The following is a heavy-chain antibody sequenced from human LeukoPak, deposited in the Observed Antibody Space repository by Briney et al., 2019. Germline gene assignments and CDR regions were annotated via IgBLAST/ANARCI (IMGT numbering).Heavy chain of an antibody. CDR1: GGSISSYY. V-gene: IGHV4-59*08. J-gene: IGHJ4*02. Sequence: PSETLSLTCTVSGGSISSYYWSWIRQPPGKGLEWIGYIYYSGSTNYNPSLKSRVTIPVDTSKNQFSLKLSSVTAADTAVCYCARGVDYYGVWGQGTLVTVSS. D-gene: IGHD3-10*01. CDR3: ARGVDYYGV. CDR2: IYYSGST.